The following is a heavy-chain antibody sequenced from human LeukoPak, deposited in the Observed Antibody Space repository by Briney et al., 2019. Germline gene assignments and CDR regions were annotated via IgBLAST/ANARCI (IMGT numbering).Heavy chain of an antibody. J-gene: IGHJ4*02. Sequence: GGSLRPSCAASGLTFSRYGMHWVRQAPGKGLEWVAFIRYDGSNKYYADSVKGRFTISRDNSKNTLYLQMNSLRAEDTAVYYCAKNWYYWGQGTLVTVSS. V-gene: IGHV3-30*02. CDR1: GLTFSRYG. CDR3: AKNWYY. CDR2: IRYDGSNK. D-gene: IGHD1-14*01.